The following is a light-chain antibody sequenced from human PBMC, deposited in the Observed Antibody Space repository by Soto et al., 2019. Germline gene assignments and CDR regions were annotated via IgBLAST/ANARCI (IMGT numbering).Light chain of an antibody. Sequence: QPVLTQPPSASGTPGQRVSISCSGGSSNIGSHNVYWYQQLPGTAPKLLIFKNNQRPSGVPDRFSGSKSGTSASLAISGLRSEDEADYYCAAWDDSLSGRVFGTGTKLTVL. V-gene: IGLV1-47*01. CDR2: KNN. CDR1: SSNIGSHN. CDR3: AAWDDSLSGRV. J-gene: IGLJ1*01.